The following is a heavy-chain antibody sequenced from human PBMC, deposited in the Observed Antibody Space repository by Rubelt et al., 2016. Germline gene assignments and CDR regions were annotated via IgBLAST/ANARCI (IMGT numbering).Heavy chain of an antibody. D-gene: IGHD6-13*01. V-gene: IGHV4-34*01. Sequence: QVQLQQWGAGLLKPSETLSLTCAVYGGSFSGYYWSWIRQPPGKGLEWIGEINHSGSTNYNPSLKSRVTISVDTSKNQFSRKLSSVTATDTAVYYCATESYSSSWFLNWFDPWGQGTLVTVSS. J-gene: IGHJ5*02. CDR1: GGSFSGYY. CDR3: ATESYSSSWFLNWFDP. CDR2: INHSGST.